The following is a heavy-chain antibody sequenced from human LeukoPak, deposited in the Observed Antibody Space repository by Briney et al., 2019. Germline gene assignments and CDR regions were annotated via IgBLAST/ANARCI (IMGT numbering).Heavy chain of an antibody. CDR3: ASPRDDFDY. D-gene: IGHD5-24*01. V-gene: IGHV4-39*07. J-gene: IGHJ4*02. Sequence: SETLSLTCTVSGGSISSSSYYWGWIRQPPGKGLEWIGSIYYSGSTYYNPSLKSRVTISVDTSKNQFSLKLSSVTAADTAVYHCASPRDDFDYWGQGTLVTVSS. CDR1: GGSISSSSYY. CDR2: IYYSGST.